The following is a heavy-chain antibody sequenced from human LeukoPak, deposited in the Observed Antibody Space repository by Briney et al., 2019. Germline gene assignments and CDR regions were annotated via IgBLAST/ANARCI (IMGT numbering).Heavy chain of an antibody. D-gene: IGHD4-17*01. J-gene: IGHJ4*02. V-gene: IGHV3-33*01. CDR2: IWYDGSTK. Sequence: GGSLRLSCAASGFTFSTSGFHWVRQAPGKGLEWVAVIWYDGSTKYSADSVMGRFTMSRDNSKNPVSLQMNSLRPEDTAVYYCATEDYGRSFDYWGQGSLVTVSS. CDR1: GFTFSTSG. CDR3: ATEDYGRSFDY.